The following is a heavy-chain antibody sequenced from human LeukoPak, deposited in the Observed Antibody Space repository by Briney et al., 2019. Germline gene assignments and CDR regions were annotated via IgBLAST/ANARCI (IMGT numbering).Heavy chain of an antibody. CDR2: ISSSSSTI. CDR1: GFTFSSYS. CDR3: ARAGYYDSSGYYGSAFDI. D-gene: IGHD3-22*01. Sequence: GGSLRLSCAASGFTFSSYSMNWVRQAPGKGLEWVSYISSSSSTIYYADSVKGRFTISRDNAKNSLYLQMNSLRAEDTAVYYCARAGYYDSSGYYGSAFDIWGQGTMVTVSS. J-gene: IGHJ3*02. V-gene: IGHV3-48*01.